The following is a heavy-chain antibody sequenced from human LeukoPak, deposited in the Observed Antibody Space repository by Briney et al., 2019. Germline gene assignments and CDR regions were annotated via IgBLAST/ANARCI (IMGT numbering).Heavy chain of an antibody. D-gene: IGHD2-2*02. CDR3: ARDLSSTSCYTCYYYMDV. CDR2: ISSSSSYI. J-gene: IGHJ6*03. V-gene: IGHV3-21*01. CDR1: GFTFSSYS. Sequence: NPGGSLRLSCAASGFTFSSYSMNWVRQAPGKGLEWVSSISSSSSYIYYADSVKGRFTIPRDNAKNSLYLQMNSLRAEDTAVYYCARDLSSTSCYTCYYYMDVWGKGTTVTVSS.